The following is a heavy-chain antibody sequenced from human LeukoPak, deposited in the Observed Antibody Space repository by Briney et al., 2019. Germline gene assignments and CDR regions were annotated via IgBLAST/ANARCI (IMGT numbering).Heavy chain of an antibody. CDR3: AREQWLVGPDY. CDR1: GYSFTNYW. J-gene: IGHJ4*02. CDR2: IDPSDSYT. Sequence: GESLKISCRGSGYSFTNYWITWVRQMPGKGLEWMGRIDPSDSYTKYSPSFQGHVAISADRSISTAYMQWSSLKASDTAMYYCAREQWLVGPDYWGQGTLVTVSS. V-gene: IGHV5-10-1*01. D-gene: IGHD6-19*01.